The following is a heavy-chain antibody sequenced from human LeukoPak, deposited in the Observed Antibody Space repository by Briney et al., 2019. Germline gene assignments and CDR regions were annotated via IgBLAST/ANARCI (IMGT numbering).Heavy chain of an antibody. CDR1: GFTFSSYA. V-gene: IGHV3-23*01. D-gene: IGHD4-17*01. Sequence: PGGSLRLSCAASGFTFSSYAMSWVRQALGKGLEWVSAISGSGGSTYYADSVKGRFTISRDNSKNTLYLQMNSLRAEDTAVYYCANEYDYGDYFDYWGQGTLVTVSS. CDR2: ISGSGGST. CDR3: ANEYDYGDYFDY. J-gene: IGHJ4*02.